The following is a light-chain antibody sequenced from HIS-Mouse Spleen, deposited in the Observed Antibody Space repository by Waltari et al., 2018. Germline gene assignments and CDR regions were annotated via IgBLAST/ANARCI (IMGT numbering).Light chain of an antibody. J-gene: IGKJ4*01. V-gene: IGKV3-20*01. CDR3: QQYGSSPLT. CDR1: QSVSSSY. CDR2: GAS. Sequence: EIVLTQSPGTLSLSPGERATLSCRASQSVSSSYLAWYQQKPRQAPRLLIFGASSRATGIPDRFSGSGSGTDFTLTISRLEPEDFAVYYCQQYGSSPLTFGGGTKVEIK.